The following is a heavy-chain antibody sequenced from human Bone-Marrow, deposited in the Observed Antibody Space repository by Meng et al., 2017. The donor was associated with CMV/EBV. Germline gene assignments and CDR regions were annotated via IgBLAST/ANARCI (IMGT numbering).Heavy chain of an antibody. D-gene: IGHD3-16*01. CDR3: ARVGGSTAGFNFDY. Sequence: GGSLRLSCAASGFTFSSYWMHWVRQAPGKGLVWVSRINSDGSSTSYADSVKGRFTISRDNAKNSLYLQMNRLRAEDTAVYYCARVGGSTAGFNFDYWGQGTLVTVSS. V-gene: IGHV3-74*01. J-gene: IGHJ4*02. CDR1: GFTFSSYW. CDR2: INSDGSST.